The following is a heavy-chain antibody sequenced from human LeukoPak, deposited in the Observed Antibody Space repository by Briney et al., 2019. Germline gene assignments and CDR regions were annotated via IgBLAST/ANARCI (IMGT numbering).Heavy chain of an antibody. Sequence: GGSLRLSCAASGFTFSSYAMHWVRQAPGKGLEWVAVISYDGSNKYYADSVKGRFTISRDNSTNTLYLQMNSLRAEDTAVYYCARGRTTVVTLGGYWGQGTLVTVSS. CDR3: ARGRTTVVTLGGY. CDR2: ISYDGSNK. D-gene: IGHD4-23*01. J-gene: IGHJ4*02. CDR1: GFTFSSYA. V-gene: IGHV3-30-3*01.